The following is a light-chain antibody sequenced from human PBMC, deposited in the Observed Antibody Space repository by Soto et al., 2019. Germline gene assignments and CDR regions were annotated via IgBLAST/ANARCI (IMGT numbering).Light chain of an antibody. CDR1: RSVSSNY. V-gene: IGKV3-20*01. J-gene: IGKJ1*01. CDR3: QHFGDSVWT. Sequence: EIVLTQSPGTLSLSPGETATLSCRASRSVSSNYLAWYQQRPGQAPRLLIYAVSSRAIDTPDRFSGSGSGTDFTLTISRLEPEDFAVYYCQHFGDSVWTFGQGTKVDIK. CDR2: AVS.